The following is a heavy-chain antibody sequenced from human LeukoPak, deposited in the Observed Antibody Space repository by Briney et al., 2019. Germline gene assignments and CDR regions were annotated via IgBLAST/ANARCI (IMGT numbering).Heavy chain of an antibody. CDR2: ISSNGRSP. D-gene: IGHD2-8*01. CDR3: ARVFGGHTNGLDY. J-gene: IGHJ4*02. V-gene: IGHV3-64*01. CDR1: GFTFSSYS. Sequence: PGGSLRLSCAASGFTFSSYSMNWVRQAPGKGLEYVSAISSNGRSPYYANSVKGRFTISRDNSKNTLYLQMGSLRAEDMAVYYCARVFGGHTNGLDYWGLGTLVTVSS.